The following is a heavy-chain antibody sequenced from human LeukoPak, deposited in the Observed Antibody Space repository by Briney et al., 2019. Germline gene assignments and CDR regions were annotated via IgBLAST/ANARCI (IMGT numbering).Heavy chain of an antibody. J-gene: IGHJ6*03. D-gene: IGHD1-26*01. Sequence: PSETLSLTCTVSGGSISSYYWSWIRQPPGKGLEWVSSITSTGSYTFYADSVKGRFTISRDNAKNSLYLQMNSLRAEDTAIYYCARDPYSGSYGDSYYYYMDVWGKGTTVTISS. CDR1: GGSISSYY. V-gene: IGHV3-21*01. CDR3: ARDPYSGSYGDSYYYYMDV. CDR2: ITSTGSYT.